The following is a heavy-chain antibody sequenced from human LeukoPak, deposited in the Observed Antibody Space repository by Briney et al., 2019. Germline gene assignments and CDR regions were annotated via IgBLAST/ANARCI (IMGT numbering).Heavy chain of an antibody. CDR1: GYSISSGYY. V-gene: IGHV4-38-2*02. Sequence: PSETLSLTCTVSGYSISSGYYWGWIRQPPGKGLEWIGSIYHSGSTYYNPSLKSRVTISVDTSKNQLSLKLSSVTAADTAVYYCARDPTPLNYYGSGSYNDYWGQGTLVTVSS. D-gene: IGHD3-10*01. CDR3: ARDPTPLNYYGSGSYNDY. CDR2: IYHSGST. J-gene: IGHJ4*02.